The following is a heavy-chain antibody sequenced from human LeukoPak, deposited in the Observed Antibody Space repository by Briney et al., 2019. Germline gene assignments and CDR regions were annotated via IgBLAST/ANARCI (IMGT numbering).Heavy chain of an antibody. J-gene: IGHJ4*02. D-gene: IGHD6-13*01. V-gene: IGHV1-18*01. Sequence: ASVKVSCKASGYTFTSYGISWVRQAPGQGLEWMGWISAYNGNTNYSQKLQGRVTMTTDTSTSTAYMELRSLRSDDTAVYYCARDRGRIAAAGTDYWGQGTLVTVSS. CDR2: ISAYNGNT. CDR1: GYTFTSYG. CDR3: ARDRGRIAAAGTDY.